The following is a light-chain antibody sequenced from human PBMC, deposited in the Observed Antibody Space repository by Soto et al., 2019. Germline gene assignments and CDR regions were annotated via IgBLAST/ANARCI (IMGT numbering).Light chain of an antibody. CDR1: QSVSNSS. V-gene: IGKV3-20*01. CDR2: AAS. CDR3: QVYGNSPMYT. Sequence: EIVLTQSPGTLSLSPGERATFSCRASQSVSNSSLAWYHQKPGQAPRLLLFAASRRATGIPDTFSGSGSGTDFTLNISRLEPEDVAVDDCQVYGNSPMYTFGQGTRLEL. J-gene: IGKJ2*01.